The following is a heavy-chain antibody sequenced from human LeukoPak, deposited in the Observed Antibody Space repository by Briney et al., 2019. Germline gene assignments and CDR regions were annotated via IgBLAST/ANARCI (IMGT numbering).Heavy chain of an antibody. CDR3: ARSLGYCTNGVCSDY. V-gene: IGHV3-21*01. CDR2: ISGRSIFT. D-gene: IGHD2-8*01. CDR1: GFTFSDYT. Sequence: PGGSLRLSCAASGFTFSDYTMNWVRQAPGKGLEWVSSISGRSIFTHYAASLKGRFTISRDNAKNSLYLQMNSLRAEDTAVYYCARSLGYCTNGVCSDYWGQGTLVTVSS. J-gene: IGHJ4*02.